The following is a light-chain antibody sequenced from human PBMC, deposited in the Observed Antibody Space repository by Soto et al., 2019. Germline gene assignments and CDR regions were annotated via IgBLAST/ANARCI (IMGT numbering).Light chain of an antibody. Sequence: QSALTQPPSASGSPGQSVTISCTGTSSDVGFYSYVSWYQQHPGKAPKLLIYDVTKRPSGVPDRFSGSKSGNTASLTVSGLQAEDEALYYCTSYAGSDNLGVFGGGTKVTVL. CDR2: DVT. CDR1: SSDVGFYSY. J-gene: IGLJ2*01. CDR3: TSYAGSDNLGV. V-gene: IGLV2-8*01.